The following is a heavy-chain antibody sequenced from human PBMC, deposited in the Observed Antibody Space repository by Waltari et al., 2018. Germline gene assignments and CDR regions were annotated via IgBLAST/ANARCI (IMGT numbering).Heavy chain of an antibody. CDR3: ARSSPEGVYFDY. D-gene: IGHD2-8*01. Sequence: QVQLQESGPGLVKPAATLSLTCAVSGYSISSGSYWDWIRQPPGKGLEWIGKIHHSGSTYYNPSLKSQVTISVDTSKNQFSLNLRSVTAADTAVYYCARSSPEGVYFDYWGQGTLVTVSS. J-gene: IGHJ4*02. V-gene: IGHV4-38-2*01. CDR2: IHHSGST. CDR1: GYSISSGSY.